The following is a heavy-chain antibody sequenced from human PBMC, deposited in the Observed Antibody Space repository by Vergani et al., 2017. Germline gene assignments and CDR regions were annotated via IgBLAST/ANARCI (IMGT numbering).Heavy chain of an antibody. CDR2: IYTRGST. Sequence: QVQLQESGPGLVKPSETLSLTCTVSGGSISSYYWSWIRQPAGKGLEWIGRIYTRGSTNYNPSLKSRVTMSVDTSKNQFSLKLSSVTAEDTAVYYCARDRWGRAANWFDPWGQGTLVTVSS. J-gene: IGHJ5*02. CDR1: GGSISSYY. CDR3: ARDRWGRAANWFDP. V-gene: IGHV4-4*07. D-gene: IGHD6-25*01.